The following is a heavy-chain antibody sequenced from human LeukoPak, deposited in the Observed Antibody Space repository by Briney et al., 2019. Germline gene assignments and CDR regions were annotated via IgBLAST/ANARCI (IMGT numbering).Heavy chain of an antibody. D-gene: IGHD4-11*01. CDR1: GFTFSSSW. V-gene: IGHV3-7*01. CDR3: ARGDCGTATIPGLPPPYFFGY. CDR2: IKHDGSET. J-gene: IGHJ4*01. Sequence: GGSLRLSCAASGFTFSSSWMSWVRQAPGKGLEWVANIKHDGSETYYVDAVKGRFTISRDNAKSPLYLQMNSLRAEDTAVYYCARGDCGTATIPGLPPPYFFGYWGQGIMVVVSS.